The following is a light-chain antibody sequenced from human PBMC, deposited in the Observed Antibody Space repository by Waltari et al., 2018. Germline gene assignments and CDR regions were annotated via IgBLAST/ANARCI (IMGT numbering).Light chain of an antibody. CDR1: QSVSSSY. V-gene: IGKV3-20*01. Sequence: EIVLTQSPGTLSLSPGDRATLSCRARQSVSSSYLAWYQQKPGQAPRLLIYGASSRATGIPDRFSGSGSGTDFTLTISRLEPEDFAVYYCQQYGSPTWTFGQGTKVEIK. J-gene: IGKJ1*01. CDR3: QQYGSPTWT. CDR2: GAS.